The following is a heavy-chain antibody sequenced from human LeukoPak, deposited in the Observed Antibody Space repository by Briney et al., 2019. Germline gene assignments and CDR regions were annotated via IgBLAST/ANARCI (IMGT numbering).Heavy chain of an antibody. CDR2: IKSEEDGGTT. CDR1: GFRVINAW. V-gene: IGHV3-15*05. D-gene: IGHD1-26*01. Sequence: GGSLRLSCAASGFRVINAWMSWVRQAPGQGLEWVGRIKSEEDGGTTAYTAPVEGRFSISRDESENTLYLQMDSLQTDDTGVYYCIIYPGRWSRGTRVTVSS. CDR3: IIYPGR. J-gene: IGHJ4*02.